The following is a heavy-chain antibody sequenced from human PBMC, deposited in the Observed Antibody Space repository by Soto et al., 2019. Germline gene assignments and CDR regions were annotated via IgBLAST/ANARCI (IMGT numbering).Heavy chain of an antibody. CDR2: INHSGST. CDR3: ARGVDYYGSGSYYFYYGMDV. Sequence: SETLSLTCAVYGGSFSGYYWSWIRQPPGKGLEWIGEINHSGSTNYNPSLKSRVTISVDTSKNQFSLKLSSVTAADTAVYYCARGVDYYGSGSYYFYYGMDVWGQGTTVTVS. CDR1: GGSFSGYY. D-gene: IGHD3-10*01. V-gene: IGHV4-34*01. J-gene: IGHJ6*02.